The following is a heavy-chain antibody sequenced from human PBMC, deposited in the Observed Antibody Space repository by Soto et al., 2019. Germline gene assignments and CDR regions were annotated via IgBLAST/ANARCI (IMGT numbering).Heavy chain of an antibody. CDR1: GFTFSSYA. V-gene: IGHV3-23*01. D-gene: IGHD2-8*01. CDR2: ISGSGGST. Sequence: GGSLRLSCAASGFTFSSYAMSWVRQAPGKGLEWVSAISGSGGSTYYADSVKGRFTISRDNSKNTLYLQMNSLRAEDTAVYYCAKDSGPCTNGVCLHDLYYYYYGMDVWGQGTTVTVSS. J-gene: IGHJ6*02. CDR3: AKDSGPCTNGVCLHDLYYYYYGMDV.